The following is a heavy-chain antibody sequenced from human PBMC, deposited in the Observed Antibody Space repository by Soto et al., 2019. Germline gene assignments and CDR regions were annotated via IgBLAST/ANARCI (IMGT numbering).Heavy chain of an antibody. CDR1: GFAFSSNV. CDR3: AKDLANTWAFDS. Sequence: QVQLVESGGGVVQPGRPLRLSCAASGFAFSSNVMHWVRQVPGKGLEWVARISHDGSETSYVDSVKGRFSISRDNSRNTQYLQMDSLRPEDTAVYYCAKDLANTWAFDSWGQGALVTV. CDR2: ISHDGSET. J-gene: IGHJ5*01. V-gene: IGHV3-30*18. D-gene: IGHD7-27*01.